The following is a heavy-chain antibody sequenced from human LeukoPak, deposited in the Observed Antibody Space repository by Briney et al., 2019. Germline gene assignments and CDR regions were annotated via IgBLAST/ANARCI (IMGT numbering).Heavy chain of an antibody. V-gene: IGHV3-64D*06. J-gene: IGHJ4*02. Sequence: GGSLRLSCAVSGFTFSSYAMHWVRQAPGKGLEYVSAISSNGGSTYYADSVKGRFTISRDNSKNTLYLQMSSLRAEDTAVYYCVKDTRRGYDSSGYYWDYWGQGTLVTVSS. CDR1: GFTFSSYA. CDR2: ISSNGGST. D-gene: IGHD3-22*01. CDR3: VKDTRRGYDSSGYYWDY.